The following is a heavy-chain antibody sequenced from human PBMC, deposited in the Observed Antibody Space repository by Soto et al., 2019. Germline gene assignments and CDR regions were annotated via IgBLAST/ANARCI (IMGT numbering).Heavy chain of an antibody. Sequence: ETLSLTCTVSGGSISSSSYYWGWIRQPPGKGLEWIGSIYYSGSTYYNPSLKSRVTISVDTSKNQFSLKLSSVTAADTAVYYCARRDYIWGSLYWGQGTLVTVS. CDR2: IYYSGST. J-gene: IGHJ4*02. D-gene: IGHD3-16*01. CDR1: GGSISSSSYY. V-gene: IGHV4-39*01. CDR3: ARRDYIWGSLY.